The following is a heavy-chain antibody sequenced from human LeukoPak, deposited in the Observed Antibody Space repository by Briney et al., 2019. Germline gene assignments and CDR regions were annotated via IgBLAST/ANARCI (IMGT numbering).Heavy chain of an antibody. Sequence: SETLSLTCSVSGASINDYYWTWFRQPLGKGLEWIGYVYHTGTSGYHPSLKSRVAMSLDTSKNQVSLKLSSVTAADTAVYFCTRVVNGGHFDYWGQGTLVTVSS. J-gene: IGHJ4*02. CDR2: VYHTGTS. CDR1: GASINDYY. CDR3: TRVVNGGHFDY. V-gene: IGHV4-59*01. D-gene: IGHD2-8*01.